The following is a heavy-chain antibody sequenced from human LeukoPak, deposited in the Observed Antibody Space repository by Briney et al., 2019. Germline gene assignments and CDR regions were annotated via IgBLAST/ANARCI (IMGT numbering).Heavy chain of an antibody. D-gene: IGHD3-9*01. CDR1: GGSISSSSYY. Sequence: SETLSLTCTVSGGSISSSSYYWGWIRQPPGKGLEWIGSIYYSGSTYYNPSLKSRVTISVDTSKNQFSLKLSSVTGADTAVYYCARIDTPHYDILTGYYPPGVFDYWGQGTLVTVSS. V-gene: IGHV4-39*01. CDR3: ARIDTPHYDILTGYYPPGVFDY. J-gene: IGHJ4*02. CDR2: IYYSGST.